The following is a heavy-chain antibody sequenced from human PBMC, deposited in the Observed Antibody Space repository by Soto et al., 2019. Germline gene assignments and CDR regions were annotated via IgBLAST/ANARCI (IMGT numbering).Heavy chain of an antibody. J-gene: IGHJ5*02. Sequence: GGSLRLSCAASGFTFSSYIMNWVRQAPGKGLEWVSSISSGSSYIYYAESVKGRFTISRDNAKNSLFLQMNSLRAEDTAVYYCARDATYYDFWTGYRLPFDPWGQGTLVTVSS. CDR2: ISSGSSYI. V-gene: IGHV3-21*01. D-gene: IGHD3-3*01. CDR1: GFTFSSYI. CDR3: ARDATYYDFWTGYRLPFDP.